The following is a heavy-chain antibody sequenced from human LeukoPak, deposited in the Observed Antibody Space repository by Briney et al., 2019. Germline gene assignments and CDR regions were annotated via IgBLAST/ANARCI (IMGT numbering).Heavy chain of an antibody. CDR1: GFTVITND. CDR3: ARGVEPLAANTLAY. J-gene: IGHJ4*02. D-gene: IGHD1-14*01. Sequence: PGGSLRLSCAASGFTVITNDMTWVRQAPGKGLEWVSVLYSDGNTKYADSVQGRLTISRDNSKKTLYLEMNSLSPDDTAVYYCARGVEPLAANTLAYWGQGTLVTVSS. V-gene: IGHV3-53*01. CDR2: LYSDGNT.